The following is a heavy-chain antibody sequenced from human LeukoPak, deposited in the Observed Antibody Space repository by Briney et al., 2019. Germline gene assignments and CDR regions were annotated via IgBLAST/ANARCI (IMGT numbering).Heavy chain of an antibody. Sequence: GGSLRLSCAVSGFTVSTNYMSWVRLAPGKGLEWVSIIHRDGSTNYADSVKGRFTISRDNSKNTLYIQMNSLRTEDTAVYYCARDGERVLSHDHWGQGTLVTVSS. CDR2: IHRDGST. J-gene: IGHJ4*02. V-gene: IGHV3-66*01. D-gene: IGHD3-10*01. CDR3: ARDGERVLSHDH. CDR1: GFTVSTNY.